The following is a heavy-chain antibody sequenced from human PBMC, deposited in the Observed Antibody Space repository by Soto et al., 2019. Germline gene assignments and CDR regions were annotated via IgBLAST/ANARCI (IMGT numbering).Heavy chain of an antibody. CDR3: VEELAHEY. D-gene: IGHD1-1*01. CDR1: GFTFTTSA. CDR2: VVIGSGSA. J-gene: IGHJ4*02. V-gene: IGHV1-58*01. Sequence: GASVKVSCKASGFTFTTSAVQWVRQARGQRLEWIGWVVIGSGSAFYAQKFQDRVTITRDMSTSTAYMELSSLRSEDTAVYYCVEELAHEYWGQGNPVTVSS.